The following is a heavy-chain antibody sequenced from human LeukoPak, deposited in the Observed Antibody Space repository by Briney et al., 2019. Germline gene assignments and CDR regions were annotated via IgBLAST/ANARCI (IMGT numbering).Heavy chain of an antibody. V-gene: IGHV1-2*02. CDR1: GFTLTGHY. D-gene: IGHD3-10*01. CDR2: INGNSGAT. J-gene: IGHJ4*02. CDR3: ARDFSWGVDY. Sequence: ASVTVSCKASGFTLTGHYMHWVRQAPGQGLEWMGWINGNSGATNYARNFQDRVTLTRDTSISTVYMELSRLRIDDTAVYYCARDFSWGVDYWGQGTLVTVSS.